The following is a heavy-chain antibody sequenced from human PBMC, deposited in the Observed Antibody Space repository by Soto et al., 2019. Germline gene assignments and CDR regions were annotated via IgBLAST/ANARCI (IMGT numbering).Heavy chain of an antibody. CDR3: ERVGSGSYIDY. V-gene: IGHV4-61*01. Sequence: SETLSLTCTVSGGSVSSGSYYWSWIRQPPGKGLEWIGYIYYSGSTNYNPSLKSRVTISVDTSKNQFSLKLSSVTAADTAVYHCERVGSGSYIDYWGQGTLVTVSS. CDR2: IYYSGST. D-gene: IGHD1-26*01. J-gene: IGHJ4*02. CDR1: GGSVSSGSYY.